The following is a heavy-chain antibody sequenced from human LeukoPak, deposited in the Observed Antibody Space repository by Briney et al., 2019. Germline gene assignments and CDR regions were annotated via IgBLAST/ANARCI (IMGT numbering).Heavy chain of an antibody. CDR1: GFTVSSNY. CDR2: VYRDGGI. D-gene: IGHD3-10*01. V-gene: IGHV3-66*01. CDR3: AMGTFGDPLAL. J-gene: IGHJ4*02. Sequence: GGSLRLSCAASGFTVSSNYMNWVRQSPGKGLGWVSVVYRDGGIYYADSVKGRFTISKDNSNNMVYLQMNSLRAEDTAVYYCAMGTFGDPLALWGQGTLVTVSS.